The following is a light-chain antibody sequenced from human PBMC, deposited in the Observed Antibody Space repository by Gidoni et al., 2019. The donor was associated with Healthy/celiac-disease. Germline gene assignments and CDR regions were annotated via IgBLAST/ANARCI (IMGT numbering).Light chain of an antibody. CDR2: KAS. CDR1: QSISSW. V-gene: IGKV1-5*03. CDR3: QQYNSYSRT. Sequence: DIQMTPSPSTLSASVGDRVTITCRSSQSISSWLAWYQQKPGNAPKLLIYKASSLESGVPSRFRGSGSGTEFTLTISSLHPDDFATYYCQQYNSYSRTFGQGTKVEIK. J-gene: IGKJ1*01.